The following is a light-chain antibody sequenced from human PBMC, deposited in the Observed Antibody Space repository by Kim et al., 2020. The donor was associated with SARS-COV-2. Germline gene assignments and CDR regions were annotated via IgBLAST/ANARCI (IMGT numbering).Light chain of an antibody. V-gene: IGKV3-15*01. CDR2: GAF. CDR3: QQYNSWPLT. J-gene: IGKJ4*01. Sequence: VSPEERASLSCKASQSVSTNLAWYQQKPGQAPNLLIFGAFTRATGFPARFSGSASGTEFTLTIDNVQSEDFAFYYCQQYNSWPLTFGGGTKVDIK. CDR1: QSVSTN.